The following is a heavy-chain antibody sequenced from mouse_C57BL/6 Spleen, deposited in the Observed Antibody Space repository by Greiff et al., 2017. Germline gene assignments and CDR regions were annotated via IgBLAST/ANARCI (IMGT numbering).Heavy chain of an antibody. CDR2: IDPSDSYT. V-gene: IGHV1-69*01. CDR1: GYTFTSSW. D-gene: IGHD1-1*01. J-gene: IGHJ2*01. CDR3: ARQITTVVASYYFDY. Sequence: VKLQQPGAELVMPGASVKLSCKASGYTFTSSWMHWVKQRPGQGLEWIGEIDPSDSYTNYNQKFKGKSTLTVDKSSSTAYMQLSSLTSEDSAVYYCARQITTVVASYYFDYWGQGTTLTVSS.